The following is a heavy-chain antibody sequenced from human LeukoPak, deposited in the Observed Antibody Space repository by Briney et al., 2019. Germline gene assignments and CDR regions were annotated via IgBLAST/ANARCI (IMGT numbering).Heavy chain of an antibody. CDR2: ISYDGSNK. CDR3: ARDFDPYYYYMDV. Sequence: PGRSLRLSCAASGFTFSSYGMHWVRQAPGKGLEWVAVISYDGSNKYYADSVKGRFTISRDNSKNTLYLQMNSLRAEDTAVYYCARDFDPYYYYMDVWGKGTTVTISS. J-gene: IGHJ6*03. CDR1: GFTFSSYG. V-gene: IGHV3-30*03. D-gene: IGHD3-9*01.